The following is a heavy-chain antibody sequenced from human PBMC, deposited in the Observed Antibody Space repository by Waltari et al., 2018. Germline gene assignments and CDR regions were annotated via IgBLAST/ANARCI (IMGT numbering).Heavy chain of an antibody. D-gene: IGHD2-15*01. CDR2: IHPGSGIT. V-gene: IGHV1-2*02. CDR3: ATKGVVLPATFDY. CDR1: GYSFTGTL. J-gene: IGHJ4*02. Sequence: QVQLVQSGAELREPGASVKVSCKASGYSFTGTLIHWVRQAPGQGLEWMGWIHPGSGITNYAQKFQGRVTMTRDTSISTAYVELSSLRIDDTAAYYCATKGVVLPATFDYWGQGTLVTVSS.